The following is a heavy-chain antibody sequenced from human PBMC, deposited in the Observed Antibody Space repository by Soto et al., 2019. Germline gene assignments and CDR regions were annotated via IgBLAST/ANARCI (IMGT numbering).Heavy chain of an antibody. Sequence: PSETLSLTCTVSGGSISSSSYYWGWIRQPPGKGLEWIGSIYYSGSTYYNPSLKSRVTISVDTSKNQFSLKLSSVTAADTAVYYCARHSGRTGLGWGQGTLVTVSS. CDR1: GGSISSSSYY. CDR2: IYYSGST. V-gene: IGHV4-39*01. J-gene: IGHJ4*02. D-gene: IGHD1-26*01. CDR3: ARHSGRTGLG.